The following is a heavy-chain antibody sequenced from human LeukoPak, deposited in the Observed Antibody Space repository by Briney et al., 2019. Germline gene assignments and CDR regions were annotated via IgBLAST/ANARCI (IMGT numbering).Heavy chain of an antibody. CDR3: AAWSGYYREYYFDY. CDR2: IHYSGST. CDR1: GGSISSGDYY. Sequence: SQTLSLTCTVSGGSISSGDYYWSWIRQPPGKGLEWIGYIHYSGSTYYNPSLKSRVTISVDTSKNQFSLKLSSVTAADTAVYYCAAWSGYYREYYFDYWGQGTLVTVSP. D-gene: IGHD3-3*01. V-gene: IGHV4-30-4*01. J-gene: IGHJ4*02.